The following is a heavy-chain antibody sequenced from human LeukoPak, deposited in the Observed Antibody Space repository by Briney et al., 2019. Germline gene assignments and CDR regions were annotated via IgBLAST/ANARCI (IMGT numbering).Heavy chain of an antibody. CDR2: INPNSGDT. CDR1: GYTFTDYF. Sequence: GASLKVSCKTSGYTFTDYFVHWVRQAPGQELEWMGWINPNSGDTDYAQKFQGRVTMTGDTSISTAYMDLSRLRPDDTAVYYCARDLSRVAGTYYFDYWGQGTLVTVSS. J-gene: IGHJ4*02. CDR3: ARDLSRVAGTYYFDY. V-gene: IGHV1-2*02. D-gene: IGHD6-19*01.